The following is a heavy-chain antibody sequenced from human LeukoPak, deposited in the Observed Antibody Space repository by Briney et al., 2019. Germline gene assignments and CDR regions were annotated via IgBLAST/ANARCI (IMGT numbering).Heavy chain of an antibody. CDR1: GFTFSSYA. CDR3: AKGYCNTESCSLGY. CDR2: ISGGGGGT. Sequence: PGGSLRLSCAASGFTFSSYALNWVSQAPGKGLEWVSGISGGGGGTYYADSVKGRFTISRYNSKNTLYLKMNSLRAEDTAVYYCAKGYCNTESCSLGYWGQGTLVTVSS. J-gene: IGHJ4*02. V-gene: IGHV3-23*01. D-gene: IGHD2/OR15-2a*01.